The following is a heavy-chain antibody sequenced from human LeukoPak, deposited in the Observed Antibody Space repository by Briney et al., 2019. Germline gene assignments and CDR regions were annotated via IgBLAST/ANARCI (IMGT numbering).Heavy chain of an antibody. V-gene: IGHV5-51*01. CDR3: ARAITFRIVSPPDY. CDR2: IYPGDSDT. Sequence: GESLKISCKASGYSFSTYWIGWVRQMPGKGLEWMGVIYPGDSDTRYSPSFQGQVPISAARSISTTYLQWTSLNASDTAIYYCARAITFRIVSPPDYWGQGTLVTVSS. CDR1: GYSFSTYW. J-gene: IGHJ4*02. D-gene: IGHD3-16*01.